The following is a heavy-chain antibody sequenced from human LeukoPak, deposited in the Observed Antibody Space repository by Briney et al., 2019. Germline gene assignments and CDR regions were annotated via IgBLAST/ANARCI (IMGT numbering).Heavy chain of an antibody. Sequence: GGSLRLSCAASGFTFSNYPMAWVRQAPGKGLEWVSTISGSGGSTYYADSVKGRFIISRDNSKNTLYLQMNSLRAEDTAVYYCAAAESPAPDLQNAFDIWGQGTMVTVSS. CDR1: GFTFSNYP. CDR3: AAAESPAPDLQNAFDI. CDR2: ISGSGGST. V-gene: IGHV3-23*01. J-gene: IGHJ3*02. D-gene: IGHD4-11*01.